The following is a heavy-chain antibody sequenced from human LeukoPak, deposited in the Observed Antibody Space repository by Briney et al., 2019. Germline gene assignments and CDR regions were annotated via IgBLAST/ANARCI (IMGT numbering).Heavy chain of an antibody. J-gene: IGHJ4*02. CDR1: GGSTNSYY. Sequence: SETLSLTCTVSGGSTNSYYWSWIRQPAGKGLEWIGRIYSSGSTNYNPSLKSRVTMSVDTSKNQFSLKLSSVTAADTAVYYCARGAVVAFDYWGQGTLVTVSS. D-gene: IGHD3-22*01. V-gene: IGHV4-4*07. CDR3: ARGAVVAFDY. CDR2: IYSSGST.